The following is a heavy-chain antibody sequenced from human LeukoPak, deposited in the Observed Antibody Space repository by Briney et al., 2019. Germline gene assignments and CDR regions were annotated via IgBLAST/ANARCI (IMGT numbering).Heavy chain of an antibody. CDR1: GFTFSSYG. CDR2: ISYDGSHK. Sequence: GRSLRLSCVASGFTFSSYGMHWVRPAPGKGLEWVAVISYDGSHKYYADSVKGRFTISRDNSKNTLYLQVNSLRAEDTAVYYCAKDSNSWYYYYYYMDVWGKGTTVTVSS. CDR3: AKDSNSWYYYYYYMDV. J-gene: IGHJ6*03. D-gene: IGHD6-13*01. V-gene: IGHV3-30*18.